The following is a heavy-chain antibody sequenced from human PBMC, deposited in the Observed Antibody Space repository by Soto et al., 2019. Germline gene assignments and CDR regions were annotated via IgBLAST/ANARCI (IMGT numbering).Heavy chain of an antibody. V-gene: IGHV3-30-3*01. CDR1: GFTFSSYA. Sequence: PGGSLRLSCAASGFTFSSYAMHWVRQAPGKGLEWVAVISYDGSNKYYADSVKGRFTISRDNSKNTLYLQMNSLRAEDTAVYYCAREMDYGGNFDYWGQGTLVTVSS. J-gene: IGHJ4*02. CDR3: AREMDYGGNFDY. CDR2: ISYDGSNK. D-gene: IGHD4-17*01.